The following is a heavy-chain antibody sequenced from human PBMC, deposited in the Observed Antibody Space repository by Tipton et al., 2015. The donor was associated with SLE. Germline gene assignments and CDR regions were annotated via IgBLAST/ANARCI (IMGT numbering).Heavy chain of an antibody. V-gene: IGHV4-4*07. CDR1: GGSLSGDY. J-gene: IGHJ4*02. CDR3: ARDADGSDY. Sequence: TLSLTCAVYGGSLSGDYWSWIRQAPGKGLEWIGRIYTTGSTYYNPSLQSRVSMSVDTSKNQFSLKLRSLTAADTAIYYCARDADGSDYWGQGTLVIVSS. CDR2: IYTTGST. D-gene: IGHD6-25*01.